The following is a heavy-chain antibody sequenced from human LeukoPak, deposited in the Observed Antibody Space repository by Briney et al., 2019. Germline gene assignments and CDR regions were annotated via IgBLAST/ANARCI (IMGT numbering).Heavy chain of an antibody. V-gene: IGHV3-15*01. CDR3: TRDGREVVPAAIGGFFYYFDY. D-gene: IGHD2-2*01. J-gene: IGHJ4*02. Sequence: PGGSLRLSGAASGFTFSNAWMSWVRQAPGKGLEWVGRIKSKTDGGTTDYPAPVKDSFTISRDHSQNTLYLQMNSLNTEDTAVYYCTRDGREVVPAAIGGFFYYFDYWGQGTLVTVSS. CDR1: GFTFSNAW. CDR2: IKSKTDGGTT.